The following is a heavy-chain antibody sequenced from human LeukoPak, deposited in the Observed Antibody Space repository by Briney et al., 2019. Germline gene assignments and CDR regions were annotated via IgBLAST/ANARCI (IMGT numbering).Heavy chain of an antibody. D-gene: IGHD3-22*01. J-gene: IGHJ4*02. Sequence: SETLSLTCAVSVYSLSDGYYWGWIRQPPGKGLEWIGRVYHDVSTDSNPSLKGRVTISVDTSKNQFSLKLSSVTAADTAVYYCARVLKTYYYDSSGYYPTGYFDYWGQGTLVTVSS. V-gene: IGHV4-38-2*01. CDR2: VYHDVST. CDR1: VYSLSDGYY. CDR3: ARVLKTYYYDSSGYYPTGYFDY.